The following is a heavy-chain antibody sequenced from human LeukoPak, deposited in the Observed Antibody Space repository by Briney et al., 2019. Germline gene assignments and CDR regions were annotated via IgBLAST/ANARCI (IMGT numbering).Heavy chain of an antibody. D-gene: IGHD6-19*01. CDR1: GYTFTSYD. Sequence: GASVKVSCKASGYTFTSYDINWVRQATGQGLEWMGWMNPNSGNTGYAQKFQGRVTITTDESTSTAYMELSSLRSEDTAVYYCARDKIRGYSSGWYLDYWGQGTLVTVSS. J-gene: IGHJ4*02. CDR2: MNPNSGNT. V-gene: IGHV1-8*01. CDR3: ARDKIRGYSSGWYLDY.